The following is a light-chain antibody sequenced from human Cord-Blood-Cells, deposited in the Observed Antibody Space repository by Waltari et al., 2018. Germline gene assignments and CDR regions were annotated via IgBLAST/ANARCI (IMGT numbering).Light chain of an antibody. CDR2: DAS. Sequence: EIVLTQSPATLSLSPGERATLSCRASQSVSSYLAWYQQKPGQAPKLLIYDASNLATDIPARFSGSGSGTDFTLTISSVEPEVFAVYYCQQRSNWPLTFVQGTRLEIK. CDR3: QQRSNWPLT. CDR1: QSVSSY. J-gene: IGKJ5*01. V-gene: IGKV3-11*01.